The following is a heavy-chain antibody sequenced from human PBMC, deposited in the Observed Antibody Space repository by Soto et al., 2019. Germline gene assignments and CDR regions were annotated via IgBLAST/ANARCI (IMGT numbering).Heavy chain of an antibody. Sequence: QVQLVQSGAEVKKPGSSVKVSCKASGGTFSSYAISWVRQAPGQGLEWMGGIIPIFGTANYAQKFQGRVTFTADESTSTAYMELSSLRSEDTAVYYCARLEDTYYYDSSGYYRFNYWGQGTLVTVSS. D-gene: IGHD3-22*01. J-gene: IGHJ4*02. V-gene: IGHV1-69*12. CDR3: ARLEDTYYYDSSGYYRFNY. CDR1: GGTFSSYA. CDR2: IIPIFGTA.